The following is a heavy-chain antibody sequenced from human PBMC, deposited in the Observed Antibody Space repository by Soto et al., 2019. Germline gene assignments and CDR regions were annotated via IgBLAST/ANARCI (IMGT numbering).Heavy chain of an antibody. CDR3: TIGNPNYDFWSGYYQNFDY. CDR1: GFTFSNAW. Sequence: EVQLVESGGGLVKPGGSLRLSCAASGFTFSNAWMSWVRQAPGKGLEWVGRIKSKTDGGTTDYAAPVKGRFTISRDDSKNTLYLQMISLKTEDTAVYYCTIGNPNYDFWSGYYQNFDYWGQGTLVTVSS. D-gene: IGHD3-3*01. V-gene: IGHV3-15*01. J-gene: IGHJ4*02. CDR2: IKSKTDGGTT.